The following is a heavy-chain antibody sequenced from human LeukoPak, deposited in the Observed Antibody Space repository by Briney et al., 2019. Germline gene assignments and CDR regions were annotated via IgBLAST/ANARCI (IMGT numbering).Heavy chain of an antibody. Sequence: SETLSLTCAVSGESFSDYYWNWIRQPLGKGLEWIGEINHSGDTNYNPSLKNRVTISVATSRRQFSLRLDSVTAADTAVYYCARAPRYWWLGYYFDYWGQGTLVTVSS. CDR1: GESFSDYY. D-gene: IGHD2-15*01. CDR3: ARAPRYWWLGYYFDY. J-gene: IGHJ4*02. CDR2: INHSGDT. V-gene: IGHV4-34*01.